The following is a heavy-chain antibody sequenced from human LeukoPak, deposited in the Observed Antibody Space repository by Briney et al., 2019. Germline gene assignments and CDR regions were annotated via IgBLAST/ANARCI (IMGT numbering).Heavy chain of an antibody. J-gene: IGHJ4*02. Sequence: WVRQPPGKGLEWIGSIYYSGSTYYNPSLKSRVTISVDTSKNQFSLKLSSVAAADTAVYYCARRLGYCSGGSCYWSFDYWGQGTLVTVSS. V-gene: IGHV4-39*01. D-gene: IGHD2-15*01. CDR2: IYYSGST. CDR3: ARRLGYCSGGSCYWSFDY.